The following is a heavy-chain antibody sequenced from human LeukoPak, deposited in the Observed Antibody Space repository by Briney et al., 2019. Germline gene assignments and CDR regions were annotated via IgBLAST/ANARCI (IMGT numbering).Heavy chain of an antibody. CDR1: GFTFSTYW. J-gene: IGHJ4*02. CDR2: ISGSGGST. Sequence: GGSLRLSCAASGFTFSTYWMSWVRQAPGKGPEWVSAISGSGGSTYYADSVKGRFTISRDNSKNTLYLQMNSLRAEDTAVYYCAKASPKIYDSSGYYFDYWGQGTLVTVSS. CDR3: AKASPKIYDSSGYYFDY. D-gene: IGHD3-22*01. V-gene: IGHV3-23*01.